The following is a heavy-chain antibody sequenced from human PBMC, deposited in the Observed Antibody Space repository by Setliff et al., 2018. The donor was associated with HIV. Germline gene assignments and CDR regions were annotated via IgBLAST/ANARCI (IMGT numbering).Heavy chain of an antibody. J-gene: IGHJ3*02. CDR1: GFTFSSYG. CDR3: AKDRLEWLAPDGFDI. Sequence: GGSLRLSCAASGFTFSSYGIHWVRQAPGKGLEWVALIWYDGSNKYYADSVKGRFTISRDNSKNTLYLQMSSLRAEDTAVYYCAKDRLEWLAPDGFDIWGLGTMVTVS. D-gene: IGHD3-3*01. V-gene: IGHV3-33*06. CDR2: IWYDGSNK.